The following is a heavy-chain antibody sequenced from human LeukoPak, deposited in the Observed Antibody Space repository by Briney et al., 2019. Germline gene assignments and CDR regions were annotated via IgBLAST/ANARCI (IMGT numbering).Heavy chain of an antibody. CDR2: ISAYNGNT. CDR1: GYTFTSYG. CDR3: ARDHRRLGTDAFDI. D-gene: IGHD7-27*01. V-gene: IGHV1-18*01. J-gene: IGHJ3*02. Sequence: ASVKVSCKASGYTFTSYGISWVRQAPGQGLEWMGWISAYNGNTNYAQKLQGRVTITTDTSTSTAYMELSSLRSEDTAVYYCARDHRRLGTDAFDIWGQGTMVTVSS.